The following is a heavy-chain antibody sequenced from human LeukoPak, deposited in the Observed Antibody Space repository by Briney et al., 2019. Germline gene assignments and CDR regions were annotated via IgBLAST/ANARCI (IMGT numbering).Heavy chain of an antibody. V-gene: IGHV1-2*02. J-gene: IGHJ3*02. CDR1: GYTFTGYY. Sequence: ASVKVSCKASGYTFTGYYMHWVRQAPGQGLEWMGWINPNGGGTNYAQKFQGRVTMTRDTSISTAYMELSRLRSDDTAVYYCAKNIWFGESADGFNIWGQGTMVTVSS. CDR3: AKNIWFGESADGFNI. D-gene: IGHD3-10*01. CDR2: INPNGGGT.